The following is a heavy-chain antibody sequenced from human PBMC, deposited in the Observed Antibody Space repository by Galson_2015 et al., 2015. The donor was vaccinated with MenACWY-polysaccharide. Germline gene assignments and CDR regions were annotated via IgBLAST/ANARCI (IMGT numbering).Heavy chain of an antibody. CDR3: ARKFTYGLD. Sequence: SLRLSCAASGLTFSSYAMNWVRQAPGKGLEWVSSIDNSGVWIYYADSVKGRFFISRDNSKNTLYLQMNRLRAEDTAVYYCARKFTYGLDWGQGTLVTVSS. D-gene: IGHD3-10*01. CDR2: IDNSGVWI. J-gene: IGHJ4*02. V-gene: IGHV3-23*01. CDR1: GLTFSSYA.